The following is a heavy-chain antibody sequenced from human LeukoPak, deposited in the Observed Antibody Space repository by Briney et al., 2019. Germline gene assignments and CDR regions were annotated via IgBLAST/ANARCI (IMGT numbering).Heavy chain of an antibody. CDR3: ARGLHFISSSSWYHSALNYYYYYYYMDV. Sequence: ASVKVSCEASGYTFTSYDINWVRQATGQGLEWMGWMNPNSGNTGYAQKFQGRVTMTRNTSISTAYMELSSLRSEDTAVYYCARGLHFISSSSWYHSALNYYYYYYYMDVWGKGTTVTISS. D-gene: IGHD6-13*01. CDR2: MNPNSGNT. CDR1: GYTFTSYD. V-gene: IGHV1-8*01. J-gene: IGHJ6*03.